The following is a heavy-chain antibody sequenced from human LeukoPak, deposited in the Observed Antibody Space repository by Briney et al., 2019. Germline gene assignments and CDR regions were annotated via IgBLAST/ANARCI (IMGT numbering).Heavy chain of an antibody. CDR3: ARRGANLTKYYFDY. Sequence: GGSLRLSCEASGFTFTDYWMSWVRQAPGKGLEWVAKINEDGSEKYYVDSVKGRFTVSRYNARNSLYLQVNSLRAEDTAVYYCARRGANLTKYYFDYWGQGTLVTVSS. D-gene: IGHD3-3*01. J-gene: IGHJ4*02. V-gene: IGHV3-7*05. CDR1: GFTFTDYW. CDR2: INEDGSEK.